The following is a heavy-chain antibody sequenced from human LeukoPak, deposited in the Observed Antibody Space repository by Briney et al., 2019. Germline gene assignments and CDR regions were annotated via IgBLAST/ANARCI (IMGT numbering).Heavy chain of an antibody. CDR3: ARKGAMTYAFDI. V-gene: IGHV3-13*01. Sequence: GGSLRLSCAASGFTFSSCDMHWVGQATGKGLEWVSAIGTAGDTYYPGSVKGRFTISRENAKNSLYLQMNSLRAGDTAVYYCARKGAMTYAFDIWGQGTMVTASS. CDR1: GFTFSSCD. D-gene: IGHD2-2*01. CDR2: IGTAGDT. J-gene: IGHJ3*02.